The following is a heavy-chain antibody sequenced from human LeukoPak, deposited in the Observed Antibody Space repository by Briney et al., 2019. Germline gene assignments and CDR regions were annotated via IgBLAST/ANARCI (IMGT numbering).Heavy chain of an antibody. Sequence: GGSLRLSCAVSGFTFTSNGFHWVRQAPGKGLEWVTFTPFDGTNEYYSNSVKGRFSISRDNSKNTVYLQMNSLRVDDAAVYYCARAPVTSCRGAYCYPFDYWGQGTLVTVSS. D-gene: IGHD2-21*01. CDR1: GFTFTSNG. V-gene: IGHV3-33*05. CDR3: ARAPVTSCRGAYCYPFDY. J-gene: IGHJ4*02. CDR2: TPFDGTNE.